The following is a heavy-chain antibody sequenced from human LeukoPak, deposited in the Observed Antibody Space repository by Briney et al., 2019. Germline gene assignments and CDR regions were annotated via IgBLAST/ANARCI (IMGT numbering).Heavy chain of an antibody. J-gene: IGHJ6*02. CDR1: GYTFTGYY. CDR2: INPNSGGT. CDR3: ASASTRRELAYYYGMDV. V-gene: IGHV1-2*02. D-gene: IGHD1-26*01. Sequence: ASVKVSCKASGYTFTGYYMHWVRQAPGQGLEWMGWINPNSGGTNYAQKFQGRVTMTRDTSISTAYMELSRLRSDDTAVYYCASASTRRELAYYYGMDVWGQGTTVTVSS.